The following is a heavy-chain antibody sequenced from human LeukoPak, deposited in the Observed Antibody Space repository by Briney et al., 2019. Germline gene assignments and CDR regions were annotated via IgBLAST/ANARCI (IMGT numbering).Heavy chain of an antibody. Sequence: GGSLRLSCAASGFTFSSYTMNWVRQAPGKGLEWVSSIAGSSGYISYADSVKGRFTISRDSAKKSLYLQMTSLTAEDTAVYYCARDRGAYCGGDCYLGFDYWGRGTLVTVSS. V-gene: IGHV3-21*01. CDR3: ARDRGAYCGGDCYLGFDY. D-gene: IGHD2-21*02. CDR1: GFTFSSYT. CDR2: IAGSSGYI. J-gene: IGHJ4*01.